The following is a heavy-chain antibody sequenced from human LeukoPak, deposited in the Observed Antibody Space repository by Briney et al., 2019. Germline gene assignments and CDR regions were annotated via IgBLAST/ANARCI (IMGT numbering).Heavy chain of an antibody. CDR3: ARPRTSGWLSDAFDI. V-gene: IGHV5-51*01. CDR2: IYPGDSDT. J-gene: IGHJ3*02. CDR1: GYIFTKYW. Sequence: PGESLKISCQGSGYIFTKYWIAWVRQMPGKGLEWMGIIYPGDSDTKYSPSFQGQVTISADKSINTAYLQWSSLKTSDTAMYFCARPRTSGWLSDAFDIWGQGTMVTVSS. D-gene: IGHD6-19*01.